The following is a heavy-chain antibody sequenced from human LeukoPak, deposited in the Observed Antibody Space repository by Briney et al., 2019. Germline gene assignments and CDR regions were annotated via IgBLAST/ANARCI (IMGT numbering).Heavy chain of an antibody. Sequence: SVKVSCKASGGTFSSYAISWVRQAPGQGLEWMGRIIPIFGTANYAQKFQGRVTITTDESTSTAYMELSSLRSEDTAVYYCAADLSPRMFDPWGQGTLVTVSS. CDR3: AADLSPRMFDP. J-gene: IGHJ5*02. V-gene: IGHV1-69*05. CDR1: GGTFSSYA. D-gene: IGHD2-15*01. CDR2: IIPIFGTA.